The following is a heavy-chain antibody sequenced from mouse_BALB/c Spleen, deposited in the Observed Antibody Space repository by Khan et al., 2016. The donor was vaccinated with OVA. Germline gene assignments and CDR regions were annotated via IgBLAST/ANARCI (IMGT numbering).Heavy chain of an antibody. CDR1: GYTFTSYW. J-gene: IGHJ4*01. Sequence: DPVKPGASVKLSCKASGYTFTSYWINWIKQRPGQGLEWIGRIAPGSSNVYYNDIFRGKATLTVDTSSSTAYIQRDSLSSEDSAVYFWARENYYGRSCYAMDYWGQGTSVTVSS. V-gene: IGHV1S41*01. CDR3: ARENYYGRSCYAMDY. CDR2: IAPGSSNV. D-gene: IGHD1-1*01.